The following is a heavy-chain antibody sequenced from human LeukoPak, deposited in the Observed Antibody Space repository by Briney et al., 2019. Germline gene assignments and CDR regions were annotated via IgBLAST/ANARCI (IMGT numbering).Heavy chain of an antibody. Sequence: PGESLRLSWAASGFTFSIYYMHWVRQVTGKGLEWVAGIDTAGGTYYPDSVKGRFTMSRENAKNSLHLQMNSLRAGDTAVYYCARAVAGTRWLDPWGQGTLVTVSS. CDR3: ARAVAGTRWLDP. CDR1: GFTFSIYY. D-gene: IGHD6-19*01. CDR2: IDTAGGT. V-gene: IGHV3-13*01. J-gene: IGHJ5*02.